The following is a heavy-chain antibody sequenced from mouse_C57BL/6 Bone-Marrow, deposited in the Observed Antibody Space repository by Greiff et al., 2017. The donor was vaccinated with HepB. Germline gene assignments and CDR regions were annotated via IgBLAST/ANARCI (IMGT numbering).Heavy chain of an antibody. CDR2: IDPETGGT. Sequence: QVQLQQSGAELVRPGASVKLSCKASGYTFTDYEMHWVQQTPVHGLEWIGAIDPETGGTAYNQKFKGKAILTADKSSSTAYMELRSLTAEDSAVYYWTRRGVYYYGSNYFDYWGQGTTITVSS. V-gene: IGHV1-15*01. CDR1: GYTFTDYE. D-gene: IGHD1-1*01. J-gene: IGHJ2*01. CDR3: TRRGVYYYGSNYFDY.